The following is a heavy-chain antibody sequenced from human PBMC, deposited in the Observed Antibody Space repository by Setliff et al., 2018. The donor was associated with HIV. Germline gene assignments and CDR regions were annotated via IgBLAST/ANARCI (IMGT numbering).Heavy chain of an antibody. CDR1: GGSFSGYY. V-gene: IGHV4-34*01. J-gene: IGHJ4*02. D-gene: IGHD3-10*01. CDR2: INHSGST. CDR3: ARARGMVRGVISY. Sequence: SETLSLTCAVYGGSFSGYYWSWIRQPPGKGLEWIGEINHSGSTNYNPSLKSRVTISVDTSKNQFSLKLSSVTAADTAVYYCARARGMVRGVISYWGQGTLVTV.